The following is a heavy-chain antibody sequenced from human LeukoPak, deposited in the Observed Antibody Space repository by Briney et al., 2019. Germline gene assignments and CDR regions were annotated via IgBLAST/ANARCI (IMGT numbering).Heavy chain of an antibody. CDR1: GFTFSSYA. CDR3: ASFSRATNFDY. CDR2: ISSSSSYI. J-gene: IGHJ4*02. D-gene: IGHD3-3*02. Sequence: PGGSLRLSCAASGFTFSSYAMSWVRQAPGKGLEWVSSISSSSSYIYYADSVKGRFTISRDNAKNSLYLQMNSLRAEDTAVYYCASFSRATNFDYWGQGTLVTVSS. V-gene: IGHV3-21*01.